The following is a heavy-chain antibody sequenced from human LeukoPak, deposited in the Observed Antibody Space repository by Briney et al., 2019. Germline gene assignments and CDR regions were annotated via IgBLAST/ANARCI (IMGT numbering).Heavy chain of an antibody. V-gene: IGHV3-30*04. CDR2: ISYDGSNK. CDR1: GFTFSSYA. J-gene: IGHJ6*03. Sequence: PGGPLRLSCAASGFTFSSYAMHWVRQAPGKGLEWVAVISYDGSNKYYADSVKARFTISRDNSKNTLYLQMNSLSADDTAVYYCARDKLRGSAGNYYYMDVWGKGTTVTVSS. CDR3: ARDKLRGSAGNYYYMDV. D-gene: IGHD1-26*01.